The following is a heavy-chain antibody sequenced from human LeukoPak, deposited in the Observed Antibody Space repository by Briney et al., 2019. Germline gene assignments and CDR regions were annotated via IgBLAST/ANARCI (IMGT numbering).Heavy chain of an antibody. CDR3: ARVVVVPAAGWFDP. J-gene: IGHJ5*02. Sequence: GGSLRLSCAASGFTFSDYYMSWIRQAPGKGLEWVSYISSSGSTIYYADSVKGRFTISRDNAKNSLYLQMNSLRAEDTAVYYCARVVVVPAAGWFDPWGQGTLVTVSS. V-gene: IGHV3-11*01. CDR1: GFTFSDYY. D-gene: IGHD2-2*01. CDR2: ISSSGSTI.